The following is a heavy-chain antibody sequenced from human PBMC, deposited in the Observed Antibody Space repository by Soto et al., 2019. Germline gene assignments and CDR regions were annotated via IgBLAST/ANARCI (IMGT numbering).Heavy chain of an antibody. V-gene: IGHV3-23*01. CDR2: FGGSGGT. CDR1: GFIFSNYA. Sequence: EVQVLESGGGLVQPGGSLRLSCVGSGFIFSNYAMAWVRQAPGKGLEWVSGFGGSGGTYYADSVKGRYTISRDNSKNTLYLQMNSLRVEDTAVYYCAKSQSSLYYMDVGGQGTAVTVSS. J-gene: IGHJ6*03. CDR3: AKSQSSLYYMDV.